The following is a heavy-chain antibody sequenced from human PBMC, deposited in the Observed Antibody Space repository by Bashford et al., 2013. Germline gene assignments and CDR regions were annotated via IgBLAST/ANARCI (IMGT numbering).Heavy chain of an antibody. V-gene: IGHV1-18*01. J-gene: IGHJ1*01. CDR3: AREFTSATHCNTGICYTGPGF. D-gene: IGHD2-2*02. CDR2: INGYNGHT. Sequence: VRQAPGQGLEWMGWINGYNGHTSYAQKLQDRVTLTTDTSTTTAYMELWSLRSDDTAVYYCAREFTSATHCNTGICYTGPGFWGQGTLVTVSS.